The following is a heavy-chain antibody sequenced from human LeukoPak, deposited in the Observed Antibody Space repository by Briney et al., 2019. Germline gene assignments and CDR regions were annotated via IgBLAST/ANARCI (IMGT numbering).Heavy chain of an antibody. V-gene: IGHV3-15*01. CDR2: IRSKIDGETA. CDR3: TTERS. Sequence: RGSLRLSCAASGFTFTNAWMSWVRQAPGKGREWVGRIRSKIDGETADYVAPVKGRFIISRDDSKNTLYLQMDSLKTEDTAVYYCTTERSWGQGTLVTVSS. CDR1: GFTFTNAW. J-gene: IGHJ5*02.